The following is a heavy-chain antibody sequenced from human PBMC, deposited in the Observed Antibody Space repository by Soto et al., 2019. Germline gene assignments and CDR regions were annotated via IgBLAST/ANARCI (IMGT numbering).Heavy chain of an antibody. CDR2: IYDSGSA. D-gene: IGHD2-2*01. Sequence: ASETLSLTCTVSGDSMTISDFLWGWVRQSPGKGLEWIGGIYDSGSAYYNPSLRSRATLSVDTSRNQFFLNVTSVTAADTAVYYCERDVYAHWALALWGQGKLVTVSS. CDR3: ERDVYAHWALAL. CDR1: GDSMTISDFL. V-gene: IGHV4-39*02. J-gene: IGHJ4*03.